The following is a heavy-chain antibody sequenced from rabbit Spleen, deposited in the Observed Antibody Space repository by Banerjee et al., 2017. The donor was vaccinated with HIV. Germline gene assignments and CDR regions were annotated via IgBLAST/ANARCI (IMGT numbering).Heavy chain of an antibody. V-gene: IGHV1S45*01. Sequence: QEQLVESGGGLVKPEGSLKLSCTASGFSFSNKAVMCWVRQAPGKGLEWIGCIYTGSSGATYYASWAKGRFTITRSTSLNTVTLQLNSLTAADTATYFCARKDVGDPDTYGSYFNLWGPGTLVTVS. D-gene: IGHD2-1*01. CDR2: IYTGSSGAT. CDR1: GFSFSNKAV. CDR3: ARKDVGDPDTYGSYFNL. J-gene: IGHJ4*01.